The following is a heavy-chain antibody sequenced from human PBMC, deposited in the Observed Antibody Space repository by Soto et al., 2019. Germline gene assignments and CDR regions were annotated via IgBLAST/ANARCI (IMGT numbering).Heavy chain of an antibody. J-gene: IGHJ4*02. CDR1: GFTFSRYS. CDR2: ISGSGGST. V-gene: IGHV3-23*01. CDR3: AKGIEQPGS. D-gene: IGHD6-13*01. Sequence: GSLRLSCAASGFTFSRYSMSWVRQAPGEGLGGGSAISGSGGSTYYADSVKGRFTISRDNSKNTLYLQMNSLRAEDTAVYYCAKGIEQPGSGGQGTLVTVSS.